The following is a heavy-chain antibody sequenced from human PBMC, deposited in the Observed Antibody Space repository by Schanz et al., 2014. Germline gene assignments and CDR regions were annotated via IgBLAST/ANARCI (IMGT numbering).Heavy chain of an antibody. Sequence: QVQLIQSGAEVKKPGASVKVSCTASGYTFTSYDINWVRQAPGQGLEWMGWISPYNGNTNYAQKLQDRVTMTRDTSTSTVYMELSSLRSEDTAVYYCARDGVDAAAGGNYWGQGTLVTVSS. V-gene: IGHV1-8*01. CDR2: ISPYNGNT. CDR3: ARDGVDAAAGGNY. J-gene: IGHJ4*02. D-gene: IGHD6-13*01. CDR1: GYTFTSYD.